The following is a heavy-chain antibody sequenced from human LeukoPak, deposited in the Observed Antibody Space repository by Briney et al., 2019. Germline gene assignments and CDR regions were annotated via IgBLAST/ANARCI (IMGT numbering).Heavy chain of an antibody. CDR1: GFTFSDHD. CDR3: VTGNRFDF. D-gene: IGHD1-20*01. CDR2: TRNKANSYTT. V-gene: IGHV3-72*01. Sequence: PGGSLRLSCAASGFTFSDHDMDWVRQAPGKWLEWVGRTRNKANSYTTEYAASVKGRFTISRHDSKNSLYLQMNSLKTEDTAVYHCVTGNRFDFWGQGTLVTVSS. J-gene: IGHJ4*02.